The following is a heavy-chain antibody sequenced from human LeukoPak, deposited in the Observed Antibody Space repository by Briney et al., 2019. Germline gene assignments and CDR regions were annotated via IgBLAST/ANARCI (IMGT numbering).Heavy chain of an antibody. D-gene: IGHD1/OR15-1a*01. Sequence: GGSLRLSCAASGFTFSSYWMSWVRQAPGKGLEWVANIKQDGSRRYYVDSVKGRFTISRDNAKNSLYLQMNSLRAEDTAVYYCAKQHAATGGYFDYWGQGTLVTVSS. CDR2: IKQDGSRR. V-gene: IGHV3-7*03. J-gene: IGHJ4*02. CDR1: GFTFSSYW. CDR3: AKQHAATGGYFDY.